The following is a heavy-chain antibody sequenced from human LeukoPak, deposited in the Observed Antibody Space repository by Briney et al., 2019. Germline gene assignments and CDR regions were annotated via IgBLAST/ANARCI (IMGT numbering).Heavy chain of an antibody. Sequence: SETLSLTCTVSGGSISSSSYYWGWIRQPPGKGLEWIGSIYYSGSTYYNPSLKSRVTISVDTSKNQFSLKLSSVTAADTAVYYCARGYSSSWYDRYNWFDPWGQGTLVTVSS. CDR3: ARGYSSSWYDRYNWFDP. D-gene: IGHD6-13*01. J-gene: IGHJ5*02. V-gene: IGHV4-39*07. CDR1: GGSISSSSYY. CDR2: IYYSGST.